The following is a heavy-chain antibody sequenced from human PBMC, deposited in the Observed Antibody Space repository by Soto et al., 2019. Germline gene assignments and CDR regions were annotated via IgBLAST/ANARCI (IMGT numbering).Heavy chain of an antibody. Sequence: SETLSLTCAVYGGSFSGYYWSWIRQPPGKGLEWIGEINYSGSTYYNPSLKSRVTISGDTSKNQFSLRLTSVTAADTAVYYCARHPPYGPLDYWGQGTLVTVSS. CDR2: INYSGST. CDR3: ARHPPYGPLDY. CDR1: GGSFSGYY. V-gene: IGHV4-34*01. J-gene: IGHJ4*02. D-gene: IGHD4-17*01.